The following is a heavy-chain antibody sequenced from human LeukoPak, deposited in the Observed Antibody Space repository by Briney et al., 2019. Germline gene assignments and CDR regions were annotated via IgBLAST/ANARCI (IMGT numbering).Heavy chain of an antibody. V-gene: IGHV1-2*02. CDR3: ARVTGGYNLVDY. Sequence: ASVKVSCKASGYTFTGYYMHWVRQAPGQGLEWMGWINPNSGGTNYAQKFQGRVTMTRDTSISTAYMELSRLRSDDTAVYYCARVTGGYNLVDYWGQGTLVTVSS. CDR2: INPNSGGT. D-gene: IGHD5-24*01. J-gene: IGHJ4*02. CDR1: GYTFTGYY.